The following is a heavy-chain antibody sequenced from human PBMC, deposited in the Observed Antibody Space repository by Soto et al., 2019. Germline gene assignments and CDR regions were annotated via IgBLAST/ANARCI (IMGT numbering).Heavy chain of an antibody. D-gene: IGHD6-13*01. CDR3: AKPGIAAAGTLDFSWFDP. CDR1: GFTFSSYG. J-gene: IGHJ5*02. CDR2: ISYDGSNK. V-gene: IGHV3-30*18. Sequence: GSLRLSCAASGFTFSSYGMHWVRQAPGKGLEWVAVISYDGSNKYYADSVKGRFTISRDNSKNTLYLQMNSLRAEDTAVYYCAKPGIAAAGTLDFSWFDPWGQGTLVTVSS.